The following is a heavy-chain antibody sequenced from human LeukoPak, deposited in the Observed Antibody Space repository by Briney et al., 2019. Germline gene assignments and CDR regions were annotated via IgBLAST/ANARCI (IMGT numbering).Heavy chain of an antibody. D-gene: IGHD5-18*01. CDR1: GFNFYNYG. J-gene: IGHJ6*02. CDR3: AKPYTAGLYYHYGMDV. V-gene: IGHV3-30*18. CDR2: ISYDGSKR. Sequence: GGSLRLSCAASGFNFYNYGLHWVRQAPGKGLEWVAVISYDGSKRYYADSVKGRVTISRDNSRNTVNLQMNSLRVEDTALYYCAKPYTAGLYYHYGMDVWGQGTTVTVSS.